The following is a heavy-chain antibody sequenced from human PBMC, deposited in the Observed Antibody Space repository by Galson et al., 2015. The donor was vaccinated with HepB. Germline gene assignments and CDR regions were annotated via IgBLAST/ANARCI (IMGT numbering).Heavy chain of an antibody. CDR3: ARQKNDYVWGSYRFFDY. D-gene: IGHD3-16*02. Sequence: QSGAEVKKPGESLKISCKGSGYSFTSYWLAWVRQMPGKGLEWMGIIYPGGSDTTYSPSFHGPVTISPDKSTSTAYHQRSSLKASDTAMYYCARQKNDYVWGSYRFFDYWGQGTLVTVSS. CDR2: IYPGGSDT. CDR1: GYSFTSYW. V-gene: IGHV5-51*01. J-gene: IGHJ4*02.